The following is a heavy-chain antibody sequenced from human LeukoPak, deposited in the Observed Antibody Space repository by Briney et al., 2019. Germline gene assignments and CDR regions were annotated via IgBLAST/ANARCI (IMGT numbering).Heavy chain of an antibody. Sequence: PGGSLRLSCAASGFTFSSYGMHWVRQAPGKGLEWVAVIWYDGSNKYYADSVKGRFTISRDNSKNTLYLQMNSLRAEDTAVYYCARDSRRLLLPFDPWGQGTLVTVSS. J-gene: IGHJ5*02. D-gene: IGHD5-12*01. CDR1: GFTFSSYG. V-gene: IGHV3-33*01. CDR3: ARDSRRLLLPFDP. CDR2: IWYDGSNK.